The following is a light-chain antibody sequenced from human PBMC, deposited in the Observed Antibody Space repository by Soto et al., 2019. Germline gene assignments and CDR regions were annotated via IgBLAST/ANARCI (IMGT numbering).Light chain of an antibody. J-gene: IGKJ2*02. Sequence: EIVLTQSPGTLSLSPGERATLSCRASQSVSSNFLAWYQQKPGQAPKLLISGASSRATGIPDRFSGSGSGTDFTLTISRLEPEDFALYSCQQYGSSPGTLGQGTKLEIK. CDR3: QQYGSSPGT. CDR2: GAS. V-gene: IGKV3-20*01. CDR1: QSVSSNF.